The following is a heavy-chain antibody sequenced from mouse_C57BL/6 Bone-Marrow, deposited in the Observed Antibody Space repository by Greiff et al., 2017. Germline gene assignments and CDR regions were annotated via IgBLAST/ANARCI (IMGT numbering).Heavy chain of an antibody. D-gene: IGHD2-2*01. CDR1: GYTFTSYW. CDR3: ARSWLDAMDY. CDR2: IDPSDSET. Sequence: QVQLQQPGAELVRPGSSVKLSCKASGYTFTSYWVHWVKQRPIQGLEWIGNIDPSDSETHYNQKFKDKATLTVDKSSSTAYMQLSSLTSEDSAVYYCARSWLDAMDYWGQGTSVTVSS. V-gene: IGHV1-52*01. J-gene: IGHJ4*01.